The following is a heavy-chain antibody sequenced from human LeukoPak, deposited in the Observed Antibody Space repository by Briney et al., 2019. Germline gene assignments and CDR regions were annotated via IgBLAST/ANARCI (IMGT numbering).Heavy chain of an antibody. J-gene: IGHJ4*02. Sequence: GGSLRLSCAASGFTFTNAWMSWVRQAPGKGLEWVGRIKSRVSGGTTGYAAPVKGRFTISRDDSKNTLHLQMASLRPEDTAVYYCTSDLPGGYSNYFDDWGQGTLVTVSS. CDR2: IKSRVSGGTT. CDR1: GFTFTNAW. D-gene: IGHD4-23*01. V-gene: IGHV3-15*01. CDR3: TSDLPGGYSNYFDD.